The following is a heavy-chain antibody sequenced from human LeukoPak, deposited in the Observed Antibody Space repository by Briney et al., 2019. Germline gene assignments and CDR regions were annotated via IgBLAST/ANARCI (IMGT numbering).Heavy chain of an antibody. D-gene: IGHD2-2*02. CDR3: ASQYCSSTSCYSDDAFDI. V-gene: IGHV4-34*01. CDR2: INHSGST. CDR1: GGSFSGYY. Sequence: PSETLSLTCAVYGGSFSGYYWSWIRQPPEKGLEWIGEINHSGSTNYNPSLKSRVTISVDTSKNQFSLKLSSVTAADTAVYYCASQYCSSTSCYSDDAFDIWGQGTMVTVSS. J-gene: IGHJ3*02.